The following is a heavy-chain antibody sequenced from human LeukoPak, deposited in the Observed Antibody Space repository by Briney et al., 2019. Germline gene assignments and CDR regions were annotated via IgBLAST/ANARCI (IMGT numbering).Heavy chain of an antibody. CDR3: ARENYGDYGGY. CDR2: ISSSGSTI. J-gene: IGHJ4*02. CDR1: GFTFSSYE. Sequence: QPGGSLRLSCTASGFTFSSYEMNWVRQAPGKGLEWVSYISSSGSTIYYADSVKGRFTTSRDNAKNSLYLQMNSLRAEDTAVYYCARENYGDYGGYWGQGTLVTVSS. D-gene: IGHD4-17*01. V-gene: IGHV3-48*03.